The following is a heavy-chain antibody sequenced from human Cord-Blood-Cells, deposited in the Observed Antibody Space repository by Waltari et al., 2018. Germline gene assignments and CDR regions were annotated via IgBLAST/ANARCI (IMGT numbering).Heavy chain of an antibody. J-gene: IGHJ4*02. CDR3: ATRAPTGDPKNPFDY. D-gene: IGHD7-27*01. V-gene: IGHV1-24*01. CDR1: GYTLTELS. CDR2: FDPEDGET. Sequence: QVQLVQSGAEVKKPGASVKVSCKVSGYTLTELSMHWVRQAPGKGLEWLGGFDPEDGETIYAQKFQGRVTMTEDTSTDTAYMELSSLRSADTAVYYCATRAPTGDPKNPFDYWGQGTLVTVSS.